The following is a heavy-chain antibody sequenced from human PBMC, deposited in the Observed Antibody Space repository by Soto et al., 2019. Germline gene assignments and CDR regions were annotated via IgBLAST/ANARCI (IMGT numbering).Heavy chain of an antibody. J-gene: IGHJ6*03. CDR1: GGSISSYY. D-gene: IGHD6-19*01. V-gene: IGHV4-59*01. Sequence: SETLSLTCTVSGGSISSYYWSWIRQPPGKGLEWIGYTYYSGSTNYNPSLKSRVTISVDTSKNQFSLKLSSVTAADTAVYYCARARYSSGWPRYYYYYYMDVWGKGTTVTVSS. CDR3: ARARYSSGWPRYYYYYYMDV. CDR2: TYYSGST.